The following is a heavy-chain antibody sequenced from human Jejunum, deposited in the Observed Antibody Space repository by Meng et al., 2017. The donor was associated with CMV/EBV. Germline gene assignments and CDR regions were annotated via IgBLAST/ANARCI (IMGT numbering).Heavy chain of an antibody. V-gene: IGHV4-34*01. Sequence: VAGGSFSGYYWTWTRQSPGKGLEWIGEIKHGGSTKYNPPLKSRVTMLVDTSKKQVSLKVTSMTAADTALYYCARSYGSGSSRFDPWGQGTLVTVSS. CDR2: IKHGGST. CDR1: GGSFSGYY. D-gene: IGHD3-10*01. CDR3: ARSYGSGSSRFDP. J-gene: IGHJ5*02.